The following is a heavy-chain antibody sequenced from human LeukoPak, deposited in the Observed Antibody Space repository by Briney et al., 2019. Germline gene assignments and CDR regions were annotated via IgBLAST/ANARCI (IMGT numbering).Heavy chain of an antibody. J-gene: IGHJ5*02. CDR1: GFTFSNAW. V-gene: IGHV3-15*01. CDR2: IKSKSDGETI. Sequence: GGSLRLSCTASGFTFSNAWMRGVRQAPGKGLEWVGRIKSKSDGETIDYAAPVKGRFSISRDDSKNTLYLQMNSLKTEDTAVYYCTTDMDRWGQGTLVIVSS. CDR3: TTDMDR.